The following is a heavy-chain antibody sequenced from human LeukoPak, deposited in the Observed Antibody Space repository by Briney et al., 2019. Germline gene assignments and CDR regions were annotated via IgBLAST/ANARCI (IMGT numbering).Heavy chain of an antibody. CDR2: INPNSGGT. D-gene: IGHD2-21*02. Sequence: ASVKVSCKASGYTFTCYYMHWVRQAPGQGLEWMGWINPNSGGTNYAQKFQGRVTMTMDTSISTAYMELSRLRSDDTAVYYCARDIFPYCGGDCYVDYWGQGTLVTVSS. CDR1: GYTFTCYY. V-gene: IGHV1-2*02. CDR3: ARDIFPYCGGDCYVDY. J-gene: IGHJ4*02.